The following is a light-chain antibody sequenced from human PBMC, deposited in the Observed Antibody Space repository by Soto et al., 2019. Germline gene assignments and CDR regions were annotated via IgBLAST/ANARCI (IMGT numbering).Light chain of an antibody. V-gene: IGKV3-11*01. Sequence: EIVLTQSPATLSLSPGERATLSCRASQSVGSYLAWYQQKPGQAPRLLIYNASNRATGIPARFSGSGSGTDFTLTISSLVPEDFAVYYCQQRSNWPITFGQGTRLEIK. CDR3: QQRSNWPIT. CDR1: QSVGSY. CDR2: NAS. J-gene: IGKJ5*01.